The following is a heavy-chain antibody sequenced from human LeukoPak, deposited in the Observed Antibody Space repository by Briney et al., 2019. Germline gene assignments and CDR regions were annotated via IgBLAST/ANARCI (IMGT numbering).Heavy chain of an antibody. CDR3: AKTLQGYYYYGLDV. CDR2: ISGGGGST. J-gene: IGHJ6*02. Sequence: PGGSLRLSCAASGFTFSSYAMTWVRQAPGKGLEWVSTISGGGGSTYYADPVKGRFTISRDNSKNTLYLQMNSLRVEDTALYNCAKTLQGYYYYGLDVWGQGTTVTVSS. CDR1: GFTFSSYA. V-gene: IGHV3-23*01.